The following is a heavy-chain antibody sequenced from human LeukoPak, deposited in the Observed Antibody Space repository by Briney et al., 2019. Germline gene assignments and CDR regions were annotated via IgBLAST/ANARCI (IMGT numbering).Heavy chain of an antibody. J-gene: IGHJ4*02. CDR1: VFTFYVHS. V-gene: IGHV3-20*01. CDR3: VRDRSYGAFDY. Sequence: GGSLRLSCAASVFTFYVHSMNWVRDAPGEGLEWVCGITWNSGTTGYADPVRVRFTISRDNAKNSLYLQMNSLRAEDTAFYHCVRDRSYGAFDYWGQGTLVTVSS. D-gene: IGHD5-18*01. CDR2: ITWNSGTT.